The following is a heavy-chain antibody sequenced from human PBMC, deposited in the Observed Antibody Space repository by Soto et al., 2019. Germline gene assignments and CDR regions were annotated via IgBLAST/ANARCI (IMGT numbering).Heavy chain of an antibody. CDR1: GFTFSSYA. D-gene: IGHD1-7*01. Sequence: PGGSLRLSCAATGFTFSSYAMHWVRQAPGKGLEWVAVISYGGSNKYYADSVKGRFTISRDNSKNTLYLQMNSLRAEDTAVYYCARGYIAGTTTASYYYYYGMDVWGQGTTVTVSS. V-gene: IGHV3-30-3*01. CDR2: ISYGGSNK. J-gene: IGHJ6*02. CDR3: ARGYIAGTTTASYYYYYGMDV.